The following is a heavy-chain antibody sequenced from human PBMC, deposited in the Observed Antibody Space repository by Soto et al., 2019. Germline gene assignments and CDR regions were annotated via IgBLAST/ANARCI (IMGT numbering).Heavy chain of an antibody. CDR3: AGGHYYFDY. V-gene: IGHV3-30*03. CDR2: ISYDGSNK. J-gene: IGHJ4*02. CDR1: EFPFSNYG. D-gene: IGHD2-15*01. Sequence: QVQLVESGGGVVQPGRSLRLSCAASEFPFSNYGMHWVRQAPGKGLEWVAHISYDGSNKHYADSVKGRFTISRDNSKNMLFLQMSSLRTEDTAVYYCAGGHYYFDYSGQGTRVSVSS.